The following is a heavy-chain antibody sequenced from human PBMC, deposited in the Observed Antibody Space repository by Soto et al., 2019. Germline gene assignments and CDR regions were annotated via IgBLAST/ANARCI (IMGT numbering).Heavy chain of an antibody. V-gene: IGHV1-69*01. Sequence: QVQLVQSGAEVKKPGSSVKVSCKASGGTFSSYAISWVRQAPGQGLEWMGGIIPIFGTANYAQKFQGRVTITADESTSTAYMGLSSLRSEDTAVYYCARDGYCSGGSCPFDYWGQGTLVTVS. J-gene: IGHJ4*02. CDR2: IIPIFGTA. D-gene: IGHD2-15*01. CDR3: ARDGYCSGGSCPFDY. CDR1: GGTFSSYA.